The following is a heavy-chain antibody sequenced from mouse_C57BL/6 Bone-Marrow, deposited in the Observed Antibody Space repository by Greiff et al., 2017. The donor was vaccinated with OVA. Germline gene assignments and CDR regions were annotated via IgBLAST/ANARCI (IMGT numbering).Heavy chain of an antibody. Sequence: EVKLVESGGGLVKPGGSLKLSCAASGFTFSDYGMHWVRQAPEKGLEWVAYISSGSSTIYYADTVKGRFTISRDNAKDTLFLQMASLKSEDTAMYYCARETTVVAYWYFDVWGTGTTVTVSS. CDR3: ARETTVVAYWYFDV. D-gene: IGHD1-1*01. J-gene: IGHJ1*03. V-gene: IGHV5-17*01. CDR2: ISSGSSTI. CDR1: GFTFSDYG.